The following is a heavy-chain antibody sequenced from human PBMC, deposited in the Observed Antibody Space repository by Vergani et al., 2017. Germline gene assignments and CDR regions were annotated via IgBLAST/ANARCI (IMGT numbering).Heavy chain of an antibody. V-gene: IGHV1-69*08. J-gene: IGHJ4*02. CDR1: GGTFSSYT. Sequence: QVQLVQSGAEVKKPGSSVKVSCKASGGTFSSYTISWVRQAPGQGLEWMGRIIPILGIANYAQKFQGRVTITADKSTSTAYMELSSLRSEDTAVYYCARDGGSGGNDYWGQGTLVTVSS. CDR2: IIPILGIA. D-gene: IGHD2-15*01. CDR3: ARDGGSGGNDY.